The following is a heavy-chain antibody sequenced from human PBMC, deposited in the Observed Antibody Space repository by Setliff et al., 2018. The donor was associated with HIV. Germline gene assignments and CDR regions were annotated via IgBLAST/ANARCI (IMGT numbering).Heavy chain of an antibody. Sequence: SVKVSCKASGGTLSSYTISWVRQAPGQGLEWMGRIIPISGTANNAQKFQGRVTITADKSTSTAYMQLSSLRSEDTAVYYCARGKVLRGNILYYWGQGTLVTVSS. J-gene: IGHJ4*02. CDR3: ARGKVLRGNILYY. V-gene: IGHV1-69*08. CDR1: GGTLSSYT. CDR2: IIPISGTA. D-gene: IGHD2-8*01.